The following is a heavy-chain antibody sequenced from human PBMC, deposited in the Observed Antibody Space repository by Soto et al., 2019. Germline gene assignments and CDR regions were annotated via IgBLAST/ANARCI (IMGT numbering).Heavy chain of an antibody. CDR2: IIPIFGTA. D-gene: IGHD2-2*01. CDR3: AYIVVVPAAGYYYYYGKDV. CDR1: GGTFSSYA. Sequence: SVKVSCKASGGTFSSYAISWVRQAPGQGLEWMGGIIPIFGTANYAQKFQGRVTITADESTSTAYMELSSLRSEDTAVYYCAYIVVVPAAGYYYYYGKDVWGQGTTVTVSS. J-gene: IGHJ6*02. V-gene: IGHV1-69*13.